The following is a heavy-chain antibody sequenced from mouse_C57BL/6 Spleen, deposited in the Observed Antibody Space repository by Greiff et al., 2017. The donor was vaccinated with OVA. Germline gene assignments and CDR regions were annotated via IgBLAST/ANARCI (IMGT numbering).Heavy chain of an antibody. CDR3: ARHYYGSSFFAY. V-gene: IGHV1-52*01. Sequence: QVQLQQPGAELVRPGSSVKLSCKASGYTFTSYWMHWVKQRPIQGLEWIGNIDPSDSETPYNQKFKDKATLTVDKSSSTAYMQLSSLTSEDSAVYYCARHYYGSSFFAYWGQGTLVTVSA. D-gene: IGHD1-1*01. J-gene: IGHJ3*01. CDR2: IDPSDSET. CDR1: GYTFTSYW.